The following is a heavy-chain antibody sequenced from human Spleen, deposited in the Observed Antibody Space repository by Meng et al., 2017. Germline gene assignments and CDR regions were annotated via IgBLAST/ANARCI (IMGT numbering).Heavy chain of an antibody. V-gene: IGHV3-64*02. CDR1: GFTFSDFA. J-gene: IGHJ6*02. CDR2: ISSNGGST. Sequence: GESLKISCAASGFTFSDFAMHWVRQAPGKGLEYVSGISSNGGSTYYADSVKGRFTISRDNSKNTLYLQMGSLRAEDMAVYYCARGGMDVWGQGTTVTVSS. CDR3: ARGGMDV.